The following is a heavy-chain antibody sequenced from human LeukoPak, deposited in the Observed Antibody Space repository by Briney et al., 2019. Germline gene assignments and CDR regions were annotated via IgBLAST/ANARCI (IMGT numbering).Heavy chain of an antibody. V-gene: IGHV1-69*06. Sequence: ASVKVSCKASGGTFSSYAISWVRQAPGQGLEWMGGIIPIFGTANYAQKFRGRVTITADKSTRTAYMELSSLRSEDTAVYYCAKDGDDSSGYYWEYFDYWGQGTLVTVSS. CDR1: GGTFSSYA. CDR3: AKDGDDSSGYYWEYFDY. CDR2: IIPIFGTA. D-gene: IGHD3-22*01. J-gene: IGHJ4*02.